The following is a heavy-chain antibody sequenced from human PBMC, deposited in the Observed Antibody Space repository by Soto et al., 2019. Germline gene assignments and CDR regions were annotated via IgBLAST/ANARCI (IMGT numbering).Heavy chain of an antibody. D-gene: IGHD2-8*01. Sequence: PSETLSLTCAVYGGSFSGYYWSWIRQPPGKGLEWIGEINHSGSTNYNPSLKSRVTISVDTSKNQFSLKLSSVTAADTAVYYCARVSIVLMVYATNQPYYFDYWGQGTLVTVSS. CDR2: INHSGST. CDR1: GGSFSGYY. V-gene: IGHV4-34*01. J-gene: IGHJ4*02. CDR3: ARVSIVLMVYATNQPYYFDY.